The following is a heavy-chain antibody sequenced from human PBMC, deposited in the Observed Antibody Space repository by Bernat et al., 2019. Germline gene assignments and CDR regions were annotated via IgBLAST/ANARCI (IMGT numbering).Heavy chain of an antibody. V-gene: IGHV4-39*01. J-gene: IGHJ4*02. CDR2: IYYSGST. CDR3: ARQTVVTDTFDD. D-gene: IGHD4-23*01. Sequence: QLQLQESGPGLVKPSETLSLSCTVSGGSISSSSYYWGWIRQPPGKGLEWIGSIYYSGSTYYNPSLKSRVTISVDTSKNQFSLKLSCVTAADTAVYYCARQTVVTDTFDDWGQGTLVTVSS. CDR1: GGSISSSSYY.